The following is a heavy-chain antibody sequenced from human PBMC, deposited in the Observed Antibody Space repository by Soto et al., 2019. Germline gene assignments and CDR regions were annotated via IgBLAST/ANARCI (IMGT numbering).Heavy chain of an antibody. CDR2: IIPIFGTA. CDR3: ARGPFQDILVGAPSDYFDY. J-gene: IGHJ4*02. D-gene: IGHD1-26*01. Sequence: QVQLVQSGAEVKKPGSSVKVSCKASGVTFSSYAISWVRQAPGQGLEWMGGIIPIFGTANYAQKFQGRVTITADESTSTAYMGLSSLRSEDTAVYYCARGPFQDILVGAPSDYFDYWCQGTLVTVSS. CDR1: GVTFSSYA. V-gene: IGHV1-69*01.